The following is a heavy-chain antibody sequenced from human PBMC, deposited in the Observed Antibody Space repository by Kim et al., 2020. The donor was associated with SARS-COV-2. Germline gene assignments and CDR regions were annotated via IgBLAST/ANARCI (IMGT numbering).Heavy chain of an antibody. D-gene: IGHD3-10*01. CDR1: GYTLTELS. J-gene: IGHJ6*02. CDR2: FDPEDGET. V-gene: IGHV1-24*01. CDR3: ATRHGSGSYYYYYYGMDV. Sequence: ASVKVSCKVSGYTLTELSMHWVRQAPGKGLEWMGGFDPEDGETIYAQKFQGRVTMTEDTSTDTAYMELSSLRSEDTAVYYCATRHGSGSYYYYYYGMDVWGQGTTVTVSS.